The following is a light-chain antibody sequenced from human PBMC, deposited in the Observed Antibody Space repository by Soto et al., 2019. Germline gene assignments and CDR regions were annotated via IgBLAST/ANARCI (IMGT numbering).Light chain of an antibody. CDR3: QSYDSSLSGFYV. J-gene: IGLJ1*01. CDR2: GNS. CDR1: SSNIGAGFD. V-gene: IGLV1-40*01. Sequence: QAVVTQPPSVSGAPGQRVTISCTGSSSNIGAGFDVHWYQQLPGTAPKLLIFGNSNRPSGVPDRFSGSNSGTSASLAITGLQAEDEADYYCQSYDSSLSGFYVFGTGTKLTVL.